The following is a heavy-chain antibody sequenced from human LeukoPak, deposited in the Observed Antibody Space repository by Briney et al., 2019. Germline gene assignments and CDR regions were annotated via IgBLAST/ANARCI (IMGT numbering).Heavy chain of an antibody. CDR3: ARDLGLGGSYYNFDY. V-gene: IGHV1-69*05. CDR1: GGTFSSYA. D-gene: IGHD1-26*01. J-gene: IGHJ4*02. CDR2: IIPIFGTA. Sequence: GASVKVSCKASGGTFSSYAISWVRQAPGQGLEWMGRIIPIFGTANYAQKFQGRVTITTDESTSTAYMELSSLRSEDTAVYYYARDLGLGGSYYNFDYWGQGTLVTVSS.